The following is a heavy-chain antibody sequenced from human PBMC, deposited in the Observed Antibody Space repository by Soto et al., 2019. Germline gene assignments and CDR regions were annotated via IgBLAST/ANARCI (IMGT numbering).Heavy chain of an antibody. CDR1: GFTFSSYA. CDR2: IRHDGSEK. Sequence: GGSLRLSCAASGFTFSSYAMHWVRQAPGKGLEWVAIIRHDGSEKDYVDSVKGRFTISRDNAKNSLYLQMNSLRAEDTAVYYCAREIVVARGASYFDYWGPGTLVTVSS. V-gene: IGHV3-7*01. D-gene: IGHD2-2*01. CDR3: AREIVVARGASYFDY. J-gene: IGHJ4*02.